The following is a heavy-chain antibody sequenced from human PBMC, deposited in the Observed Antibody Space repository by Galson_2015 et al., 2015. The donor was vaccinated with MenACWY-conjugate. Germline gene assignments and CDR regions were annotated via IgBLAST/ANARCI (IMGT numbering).Heavy chain of an antibody. CDR2: TYYRSKWYS. CDR3: ARAISAAGQYYFDY. V-gene: IGHV6-1*01. J-gene: IGHJ4*02. D-gene: IGHD6-13*01. CDR1: GDSVSSNSAA. Sequence: CAISGDSVSSNSAAWNWIRQSPSRGLEWLGRTYYRSKWYSDYAVSVKSRITINPDTSKNQFSLHLNSATPEDTAVYYRARAISAAGQYYFDYCGQGTLVTVSS.